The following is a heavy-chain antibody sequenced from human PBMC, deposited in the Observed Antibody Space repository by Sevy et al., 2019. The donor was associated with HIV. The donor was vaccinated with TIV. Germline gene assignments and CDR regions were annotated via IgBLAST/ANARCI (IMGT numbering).Heavy chain of an antibody. D-gene: IGHD2-15*01. J-gene: IGHJ4*02. CDR2: ISPFNGDT. Sequence: ASLKVSCQASGYTFTSYRIYWVRQAPGQGLEWMGWISPFNGDTNYAQKLKGRVTMITDTSTNTAYMEMRSLRSDETAVYYCARAYCSGGSCYSLAYWGQGTLVTVSS. V-gene: IGHV1-18*01. CDR3: ARAYCSGGSCYSLAY. CDR1: GYTFTSYR.